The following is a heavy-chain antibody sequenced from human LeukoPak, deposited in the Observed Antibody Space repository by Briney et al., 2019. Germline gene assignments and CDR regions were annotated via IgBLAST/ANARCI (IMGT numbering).Heavy chain of an antibody. CDR2: ISAYNGNT. CDR3: ARDRYCSSTSCYDYYYYYYMDV. Sequence: ASVKVSCKASGYTFTNYGISWVRQAPGQGLEWMGWISAYNGNTNYAQKLQGRVTMTTDTSTSTAYMELRSLRSDDTAVYYCARDRYCSSTSCYDYYYYYYMDVWGKGTTVTVSS. J-gene: IGHJ6*03. V-gene: IGHV1-18*01. D-gene: IGHD2-2*01. CDR1: GYTFTNYG.